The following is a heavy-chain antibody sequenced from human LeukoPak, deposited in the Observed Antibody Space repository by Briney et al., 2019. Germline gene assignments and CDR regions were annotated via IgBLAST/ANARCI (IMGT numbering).Heavy chain of an antibody. CDR1: GYTFTSYA. J-gene: IGHJ4*02. V-gene: IGHV1-3*01. CDR2: INAGNGNT. D-gene: IGHD3-10*01. CDR3: AREKTAYYYGSGYYFDY. Sequence: GASVKVSCKASGYTFTSYAMHWVRQAPGQRLEWMGWINAGNGNTKYSQKFQGRVTITRDTSASTAYMELSSLRSEDTAVYYCAREKTAYYYGSGYYFDYWGQGTLVTVSS.